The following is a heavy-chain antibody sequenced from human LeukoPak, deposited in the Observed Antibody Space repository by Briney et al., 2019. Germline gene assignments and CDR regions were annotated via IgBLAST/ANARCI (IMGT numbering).Heavy chain of an antibody. V-gene: IGHV3-74*01. Sequence: PTGGSMRRSCAASGFTFSSYWMHWVRQAPGKGLVWVSRINSDGSSTSYADSVKGRFTISRDNAKNTLYLQMNSLRAEDTGVYYCARIASHSSSWYDGGYWGQGTLVTVSS. J-gene: IGHJ4*02. CDR2: INSDGSST. D-gene: IGHD6-13*01. CDR3: ARIASHSSSWYDGGY. CDR1: GFTFSSYW.